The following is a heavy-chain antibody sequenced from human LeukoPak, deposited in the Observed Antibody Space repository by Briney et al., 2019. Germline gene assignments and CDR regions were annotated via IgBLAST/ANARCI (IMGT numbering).Heavy chain of an antibody. CDR1: GFTFSSYS. CDR2: ISSSSSTI. Sequence: GGSLRLSCAASGFTFSSYSMNWVRQAPGKGLEWVSYISSSSSTIYYADSVKGRFTISRDNSKNTLYLQMHSLRAEDTAVYYCAKDNVAAAGRYFDYWGQGTLVTVSS. V-gene: IGHV3-48*01. D-gene: IGHD6-13*01. CDR3: AKDNVAAAGRYFDY. J-gene: IGHJ4*02.